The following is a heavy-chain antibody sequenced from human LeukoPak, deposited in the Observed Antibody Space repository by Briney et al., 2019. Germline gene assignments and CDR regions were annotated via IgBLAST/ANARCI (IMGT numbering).Heavy chain of an antibody. J-gene: IGHJ4*02. Sequence: SETLSLTCAVSGVSLSGYYWSWIRQSPGKGLEWIGEINHGGYTNDNPSLKSRVTISIDTSRKQFSLRLRSATVADTGIYYCTRMTTGHDYWAQGTLVTVSS. CDR3: TRMTTGHDY. D-gene: IGHD4-17*01. V-gene: IGHV4-34*01. CDR1: GVSLSGYY. CDR2: INHGGYT.